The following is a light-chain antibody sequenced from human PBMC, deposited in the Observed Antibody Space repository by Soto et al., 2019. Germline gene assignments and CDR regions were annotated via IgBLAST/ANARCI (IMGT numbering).Light chain of an antibody. CDR1: QSVLYSSNNRNY. CDR3: QQYYITPWT. Sequence: DIVMTQSPDSLAVSLGERATINCKSSQSVLYSSNNRNYLAWYQQKPGQPPKLLIYWASTRESVVPDRFSGSGSGTDFTLTISSLQAEDVAVYYCQQYYITPWTFGHGTKVEIK. V-gene: IGKV4-1*01. CDR2: WAS. J-gene: IGKJ1*01.